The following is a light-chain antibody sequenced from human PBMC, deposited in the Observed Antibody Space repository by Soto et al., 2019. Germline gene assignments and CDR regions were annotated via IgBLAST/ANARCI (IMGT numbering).Light chain of an antibody. Sequence: QSVLTQPPSASGTPGQRVTMSCSGGYSNIESNAVHWYQHVPGSAPKLLIHGNIQRPSWVPARFHGSKSGTSASLVISGLRSEDEADYYCSTWDDSLDAPVFGGGTKLTVL. CDR2: GNI. CDR1: YSNIESNA. V-gene: IGLV1-44*01. CDR3: STWDDSLDAPV. J-gene: IGLJ2*01.